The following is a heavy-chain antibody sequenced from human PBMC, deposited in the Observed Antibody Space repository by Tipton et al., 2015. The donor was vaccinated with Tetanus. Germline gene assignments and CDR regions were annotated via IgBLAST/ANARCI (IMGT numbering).Heavy chain of an antibody. J-gene: IGHJ4*02. Sequence: SLRLSCAASGFTFSSYGMHWVRQAPGKGLEWVAYISHDGTNEHPLDSVKGRFTISRDNAKNSLYLQMNSLTADDTAVYFCASGSSLDYWGQGTLVTVSS. D-gene: IGHD6-6*01. CDR2: ISHDGTNE. CDR3: ASGSSLDY. CDR1: GFTFSSYG. V-gene: IGHV3-30*03.